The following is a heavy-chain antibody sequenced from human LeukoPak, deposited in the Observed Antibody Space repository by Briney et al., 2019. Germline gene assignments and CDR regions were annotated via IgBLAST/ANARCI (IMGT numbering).Heavy chain of an antibody. D-gene: IGHD2-8*01. Sequence: SETLSLTCAVYGESFRGFYWSWIRQPPGKGLEWIGQINHIGGTTYNPSLKSRVTISIDTSKNQFSLRLTSVTAADTAMYYCARGQSEVFYWGQGTLVTVSS. CDR3: ARGQSEVFY. CDR2: INHIGGT. CDR1: GESFRGFY. V-gene: IGHV4-34*01. J-gene: IGHJ4*02.